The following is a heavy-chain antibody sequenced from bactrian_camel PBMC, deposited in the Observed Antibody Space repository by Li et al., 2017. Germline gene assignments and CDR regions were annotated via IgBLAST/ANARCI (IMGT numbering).Heavy chain of an antibody. Sequence: QVQLVESGGGSVQTGGSLRLSCKVSGYTYRTYSLAWFRQAPGKAREGVAAIDSDGPVTYSDSVKGEFTISQDKAEATMYLQMNDLKPDDTAMYYCAADKWCVRSDALDPKRNFGYWGQGTQVTVS. CDR1: GYTYRTYS. CDR3: AADKWCVRSDALDPKRNFGY. J-gene: IGHJ6*01. D-gene: IGHD1*01. V-gene: IGHV3S9*01. CDR2: IDSDGPV.